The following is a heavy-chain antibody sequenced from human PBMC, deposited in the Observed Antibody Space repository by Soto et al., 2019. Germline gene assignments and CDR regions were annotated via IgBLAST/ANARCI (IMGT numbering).Heavy chain of an antibody. CDR1: GGTFSSYA. CDR3: ASNTYYYDSGGYYYENFDY. V-gene: IGHV1-69*01. Sequence: QVQLVQSGAEVKKPGSSVKVSCKASGGTFSSYAISWVRQAPGQGLEWMGGVIPIFNTTNYAQKFQGRVTIAADEFTTTAYMELSSLRSEDTAVYYCASNTYYYDSGGYYYENFDYWGQGTLVTVSS. CDR2: VIPIFNTT. D-gene: IGHD3-22*01. J-gene: IGHJ4*02.